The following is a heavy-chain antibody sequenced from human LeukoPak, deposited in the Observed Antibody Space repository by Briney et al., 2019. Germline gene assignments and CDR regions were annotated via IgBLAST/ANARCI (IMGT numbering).Heavy chain of an antibody. D-gene: IGHD3-22*01. J-gene: IGHJ3*02. CDR1: GLTFSSYW. V-gene: IGHV3-74*01. Sequence: GGSLRLSCAASGLTFSSYWMHWVRQAPGKGLVWVSRINSDGSSTSYADSVKGRFTISRDTAKNTLYLQMNSLRAEDTAVYYCARGKGYYSNDAFDIWGQGTMVTVSS. CDR3: ARGKGYYSNDAFDI. CDR2: INSDGSST.